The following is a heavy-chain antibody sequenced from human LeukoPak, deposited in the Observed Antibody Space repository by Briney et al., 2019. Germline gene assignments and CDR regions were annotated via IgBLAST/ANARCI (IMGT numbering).Heavy chain of an antibody. CDR3: AKRDSSGSFYCDH. CDR1: GFTFSSYA. J-gene: IGHJ4*02. V-gene: IGHV3-23*01. D-gene: IGHD3-22*01. Sequence: PGRSLRLSCAASGFTFSSYAMTWVRQAPGKGLEWVSAIVGSGDRTFYADSVKGRFTISRDNSKNTLYLQMNSLRAEDTAVYYCAKRDSSGSFYCDHWGQGTLVTVSS. CDR2: IVGSGDRT.